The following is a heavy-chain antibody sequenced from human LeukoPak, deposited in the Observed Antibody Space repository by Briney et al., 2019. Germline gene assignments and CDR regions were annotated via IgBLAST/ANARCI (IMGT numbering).Heavy chain of an antibody. CDR1: GYSFTNYW. Sequence: GESLKISCKGSGYSFTNYWIGWVRQMSGKGLEWMGIIYPGDSDTRYSPSFQGQVTISADKSISTAYLQWSSLKASDTAMYYCARLMAVAGTRHPDYWGQGTLVTVSS. CDR2: IYPGDSDT. J-gene: IGHJ4*02. D-gene: IGHD6-19*01. CDR3: ARLMAVAGTRHPDY. V-gene: IGHV5-51*01.